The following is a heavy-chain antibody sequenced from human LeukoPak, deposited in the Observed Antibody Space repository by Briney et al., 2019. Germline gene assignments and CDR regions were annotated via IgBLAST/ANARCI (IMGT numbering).Heavy chain of an antibody. CDR1: GGSISSGDYY. Sequence: SETLSLTCTVSGGSISSGDYYWSWIRQPPGKGLEWIGYIYYNGSTYYNPSLKSRVTIPVDTSKNQFSLKLSSVTAADTAVYYCARERKQTEDSSGYYYYFDYWGQGTLVTVSS. D-gene: IGHD3-22*01. CDR3: ARERKQTEDSSGYYYYFDY. J-gene: IGHJ4*02. CDR2: IYYNGST. V-gene: IGHV4-30-4*01.